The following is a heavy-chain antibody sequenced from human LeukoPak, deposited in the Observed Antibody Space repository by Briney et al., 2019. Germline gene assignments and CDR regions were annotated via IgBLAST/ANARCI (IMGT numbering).Heavy chain of an antibody. CDR2: IYYSGST. D-gene: IGHD3-10*01. Sequence: SETPSLTCTVSGGSISSYYWSWIRQPPGKGLEWIGYIYYSGSTNYNPSLKSRVTISVDTSKNQFSLKLSSVTAADTAVYYCARVNRRITMVRGVPSYYFDYWGQGTLVTVSS. V-gene: IGHV4-59*01. CDR1: GGSISSYY. J-gene: IGHJ4*02. CDR3: ARVNRRITMVRGVPSYYFDY.